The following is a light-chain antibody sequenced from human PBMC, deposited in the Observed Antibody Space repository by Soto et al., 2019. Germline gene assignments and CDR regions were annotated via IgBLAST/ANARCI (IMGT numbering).Light chain of an antibody. Sequence: EIVLTQSPGTLSLSPGERAILSCRASQSVSTNYLAWYQQRPGQPPRLLIYGALIRATGIPDRFSGSGSGTEFTLTISRLEPEDFVVYYCQQYGTSPLTFGQGTRLETK. V-gene: IGKV3-20*01. CDR2: GAL. CDR1: QSVSTNY. CDR3: QQYGTSPLT. J-gene: IGKJ5*01.